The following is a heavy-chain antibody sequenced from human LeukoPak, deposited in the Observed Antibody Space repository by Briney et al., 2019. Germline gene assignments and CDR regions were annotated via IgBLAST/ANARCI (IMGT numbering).Heavy chain of an antibody. J-gene: IGHJ4*02. CDR2: IYHSGST. CDR1: GGSISSGGYS. CDR3: ARHIPSDGPGALDY. V-gene: IGHV4-30-2*01. D-gene: IGHD2-2*02. Sequence: SETLSLTCAVSGGSISSGGYSWSWIRQPPGKGLEWIGYIYHSGSTYYNPSLKSRATISVDTSKNQFSLKLSSVTAADTAVYYCARHIPSDGPGALDYWGQGTLVTVSS.